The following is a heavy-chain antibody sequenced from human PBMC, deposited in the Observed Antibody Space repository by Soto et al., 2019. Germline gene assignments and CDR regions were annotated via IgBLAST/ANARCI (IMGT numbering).Heavy chain of an antibody. J-gene: IGHJ6*02. V-gene: IGHV1-69*13. Sequence: SVKVSCKASGGTFSSYAISWVRQAPGQGLEWMGGIIPIFGTANYAQKFQGRVTITADESTSTAYMELSSLRSEDTAVYYCARSNCSSTSCYTGGDYYGMDVWGQGTTVTVSS. CDR2: IIPIFGTA. CDR1: GGTFSSYA. D-gene: IGHD2-2*02. CDR3: ARSNCSSTSCYTGGDYYGMDV.